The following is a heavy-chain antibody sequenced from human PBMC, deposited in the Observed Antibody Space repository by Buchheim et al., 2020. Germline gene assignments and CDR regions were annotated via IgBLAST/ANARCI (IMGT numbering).Heavy chain of an antibody. J-gene: IGHJ4*02. V-gene: IGHV3-23*01. CDR2: ILGSGSST. D-gene: IGHD3-22*01. CDR1: GFTFSSYA. Sequence: EVQLLESGGGLVQPGGSLRLSCAASGFTFSSYAMSWVRQAPGKGLEWVSAILGSGSSTYYADSVKGRFIICRDNSKNTMYLQMNSLRVEDTAVYYCTKAHDTSGYYPFVYGGQGTL. CDR3: TKAHDTSGYYPFVY.